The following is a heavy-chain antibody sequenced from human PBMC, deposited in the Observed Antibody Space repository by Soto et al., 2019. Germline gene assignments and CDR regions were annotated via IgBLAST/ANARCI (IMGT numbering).Heavy chain of an antibody. V-gene: IGHV4-59*08. CDR1: GGSITNYY. CDR3: ARHGFGPLHGLVDV. J-gene: IGHJ6*02. CDR2: INYDGYS. Sequence: QVQLQESGPGLVKPSETLSLTCTVSGGSITNYYCSWFRQPPGKGLEWIGYINYDGYSAYNLSLRRRVTLSMDLSKTQFSLMLESVTATDTAVYYCARHGFGPLHGLVDVWGPGTTVIVSS. D-gene: IGHD3-10*01.